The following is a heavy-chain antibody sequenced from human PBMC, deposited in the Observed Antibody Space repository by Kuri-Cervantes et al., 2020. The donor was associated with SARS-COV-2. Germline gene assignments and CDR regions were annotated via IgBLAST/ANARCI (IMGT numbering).Heavy chain of an antibody. V-gene: IGHV4-61*09. CDR2: LDTSGTT. CDR1: GVSVSHGTYS. CDR3: ARAYGFLRYIYYMDV. J-gene: IGHJ6*03. Sequence: SCAVSGVSVSHGTYSWSWIRQPAGKGLEWIGHLDTSGTTNYNPSLKSRVTISVDTSSKQFSLNLSSVTAADTAVYYCARAYGFLRYIYYMDVWGRGTTVTVSS. D-gene: IGHD4-17*01.